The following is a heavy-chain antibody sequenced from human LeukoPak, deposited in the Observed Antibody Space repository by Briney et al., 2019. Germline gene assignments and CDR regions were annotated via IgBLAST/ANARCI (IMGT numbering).Heavy chain of an antibody. CDR1: GGSFSGYY. D-gene: IGHD3-22*01. Sequence: SETLSLTCAVYGGSFSGYYWSWIRQPPGKGLEWIGEINHSGSTNYNPSLKSRVTISVDTSKNQFSLKLSSVTAADTAVYYCARVSYYDSSGYYYWDYWGQGTLVTVSS. CDR3: ARVSYYDSSGYYYWDY. CDR2: INHSGST. J-gene: IGHJ4*02. V-gene: IGHV4-34*01.